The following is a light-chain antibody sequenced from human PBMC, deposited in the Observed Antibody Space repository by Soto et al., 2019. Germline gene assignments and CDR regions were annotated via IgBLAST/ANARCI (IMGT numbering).Light chain of an antibody. CDR1: SSDVGAYNY. Sequence: SVLAQPASVSGSPGQSIAISCTGTSSDVGAYNYVSWYQQHPGKAPKLMIYDVTYRPSGVSNRFSGSKSGNTASLTISGLQAEDEADYYCSSYTTSTTYVFGTGTKVTVL. V-gene: IGLV2-14*01. CDR2: DVT. J-gene: IGLJ1*01. CDR3: SSYTTSTTYV.